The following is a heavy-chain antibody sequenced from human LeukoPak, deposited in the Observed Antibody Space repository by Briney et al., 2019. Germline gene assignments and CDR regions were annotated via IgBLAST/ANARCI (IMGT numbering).Heavy chain of an antibody. D-gene: IGHD6-19*01. Sequence: GASVKVSCKASGYTFTSYGISWVRQAPGQGLEWMGWISAYNGNTNYAQKLQGRVTMTTDTSTSTAYMELRCLRSDDTAVYYCARAGYSSGWYLSDYWGQGTLVTVSS. V-gene: IGHV1-18*01. CDR3: ARAGYSSGWYLSDY. CDR1: GYTFTSYG. CDR2: ISAYNGNT. J-gene: IGHJ4*02.